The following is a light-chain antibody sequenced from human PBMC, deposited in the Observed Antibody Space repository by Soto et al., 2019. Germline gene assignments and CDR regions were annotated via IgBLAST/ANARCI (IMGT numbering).Light chain of an antibody. Sequence: QSVLTQPPSASGTPGQRVTISCSGSSSNIAPNTVNWYQHLPGAAPQLLIFANDRRPSGVPDRFSGSRSVTSASLAISGLQSEDEADYYCAAWDDSLNGYVFGTGTKLTVL. CDR1: SSNIAPNT. V-gene: IGLV1-44*01. CDR2: AND. J-gene: IGLJ1*01. CDR3: AAWDDSLNGYV.